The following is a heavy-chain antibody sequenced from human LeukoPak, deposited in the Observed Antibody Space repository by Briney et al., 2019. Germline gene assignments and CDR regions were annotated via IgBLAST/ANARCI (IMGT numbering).Heavy chain of an antibody. V-gene: IGHV4-34*01. D-gene: IGHD3-10*01. CDR1: GGSFSGYY. CDR2: INHSGST. J-gene: IGHJ4*02. CDR3: ARGKAPYYYGPGSYYNGDY. Sequence: PSETLSLTCAVYGGSFSGYYWSWIRQPPGKGLEWIGEINHSGSTNYNPSLKSRVTISVDTYKNQFSLKLSSVTAADTAVYYCARGKAPYYYGPGSYYNGDYWGQGTLVTVSS.